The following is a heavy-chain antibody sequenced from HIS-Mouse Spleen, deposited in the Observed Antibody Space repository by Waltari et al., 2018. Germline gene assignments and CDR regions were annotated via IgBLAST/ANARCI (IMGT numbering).Heavy chain of an antibody. CDR3: ARSPYYDFWSGYSDNWFDP. J-gene: IGHJ5*02. D-gene: IGHD3-3*01. CDR2: INPNSGGT. Sequence: QVQLVQSGAEVKKPGASVKVSCKASGYTFTGYYMHWVRQAPGQGLEWMGWINPNSGGTNYAQKFQGRVTMTRDTSISTAYMELSRLRSDDTAVYYCARSPYYDFWSGYSDNWFDPWGQGTLVTVSS. CDR1: GYTFTGYY. V-gene: IGHV1-2*02.